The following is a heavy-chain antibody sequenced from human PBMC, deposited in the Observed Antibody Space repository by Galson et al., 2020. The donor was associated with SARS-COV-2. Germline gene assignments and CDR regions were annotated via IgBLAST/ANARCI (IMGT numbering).Heavy chain of an antibody. CDR2: IWYAGSNN. CDR1: GFTFSSYG. D-gene: IGHD1-20*01. CDR3: ARSVSYYYGMDV. J-gene: IGHJ6*02. Sequence: GESLKISCAASGFTFSSYGMHWVRQAPGKGLEWVAVIWYAGSNNYYADSVKGRFTISRDNSKNTLYLQMNSLRAEDTAVYYCARSVSYYYGMDVWGQGTTVTVSS. V-gene: IGHV3-33*01.